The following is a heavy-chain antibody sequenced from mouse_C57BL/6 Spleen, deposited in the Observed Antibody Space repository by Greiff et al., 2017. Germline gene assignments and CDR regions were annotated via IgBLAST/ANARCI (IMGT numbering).Heavy chain of an antibody. CDR1: GYSFTGYY. Sequence: VQLQQSGPELVKPGASVKISCKASGYSFTGYYMNWVKQSPEKSLEWIGEINPSTGGTTYNQKFKAKATLTVDKSSSTAYMQLKSLTSEDSAVYYCAQLLRDYYAMDYWGQGTSVTVSS. J-gene: IGHJ4*01. CDR2: INPSTGGT. D-gene: IGHD1-1*01. V-gene: IGHV1-42*01. CDR3: AQLLRDYYAMDY.